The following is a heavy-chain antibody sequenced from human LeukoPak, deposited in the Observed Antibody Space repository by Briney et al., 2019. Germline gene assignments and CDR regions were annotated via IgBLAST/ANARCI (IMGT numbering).Heavy chain of an antibody. J-gene: IGHJ5*02. D-gene: IGHD6-13*01. CDR3: ARDLGSSSRNNWFDP. V-gene: IGHV3-11*04. Sequence: GGSLRLSCAASGFTFSSYAMSWIRQAPGKGLEWVSYISSSGSTIYYADSVKGRFTISRDNAKNSLYLQMNSLRAEDTAVYYCARDLGSSSRNNWFDPWGQGTLVTVSS. CDR2: ISSSGSTI. CDR1: GFTFSSYA.